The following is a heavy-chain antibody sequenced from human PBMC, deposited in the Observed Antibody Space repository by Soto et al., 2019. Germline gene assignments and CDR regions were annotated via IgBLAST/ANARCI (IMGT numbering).Heavy chain of an antibody. J-gene: IGHJ5*02. D-gene: IGHD6-13*01. CDR2: IYHSGST. CDR1: GGSISSSNC. V-gene: IGHV4-4*02. Sequence: SETLSLTCAVSGGSISSSNCWSWVRQPPGKGLEWIGEIYHSGSTNYNPSLKSRVTISVDKSKNQFSLKLSSVTAADTAVYYCARGEAAAGPYNWFDPWGQGTLVTVSS. CDR3: ARGEAAAGPYNWFDP.